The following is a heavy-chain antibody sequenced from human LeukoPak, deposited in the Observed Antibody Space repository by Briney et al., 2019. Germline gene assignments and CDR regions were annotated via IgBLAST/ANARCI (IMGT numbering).Heavy chain of an antibody. J-gene: IGHJ5*02. V-gene: IGHV7-4-1*02. CDR1: GYTFTSYA. Sequence: ASVKVSCKASGYTFTSYAINWVRQAPGQGLEWMGWINTNTGDPTYAQGFTGRFVFSLDTSVTTAYLQISSLEVEDTAVYYCARDHGSQRYWFDPWGQGTLVTVS. D-gene: IGHD1-26*01. CDR2: INTNTGDP. CDR3: ARDHGSQRYWFDP.